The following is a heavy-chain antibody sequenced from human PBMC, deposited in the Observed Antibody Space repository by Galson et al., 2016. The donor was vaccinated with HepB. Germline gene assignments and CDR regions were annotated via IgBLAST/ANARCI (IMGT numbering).Heavy chain of an antibody. D-gene: IGHD1-26*01. V-gene: IGHV3-53*01. Sequence: SLRLSCAASGFTVSSNYMSWVRQAPGKGLEWVSVIYSGGSTYYADSVKGRFTISRDNSKNTLYLQMNSLRAEDTAVYYCARVKVPGTEDLQYWGQGTLVSVSS. CDR3: ARVKVPGTEDLQY. CDR1: GFTVSSNY. CDR2: IYSGGST. J-gene: IGHJ1*01.